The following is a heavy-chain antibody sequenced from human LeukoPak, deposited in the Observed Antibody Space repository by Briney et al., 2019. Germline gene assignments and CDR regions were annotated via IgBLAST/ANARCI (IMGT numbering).Heavy chain of an antibody. CDR3: ARRQYYYGSGSPTFYYYYGMDV. D-gene: IGHD3-10*01. Sequence: GGSLRLSCAASGFTFDDYAMHWVRQAPGKGLEWVSGISWNSGSIGYADSVKGRFTISRDNSKNTLYLQMNSLRAEDTAVYYCARRQYYYGSGSPTFYYYYGMDVWGQGTTVTVSS. CDR2: ISWNSGSI. V-gene: IGHV3-9*01. J-gene: IGHJ6*02. CDR1: GFTFDDYA.